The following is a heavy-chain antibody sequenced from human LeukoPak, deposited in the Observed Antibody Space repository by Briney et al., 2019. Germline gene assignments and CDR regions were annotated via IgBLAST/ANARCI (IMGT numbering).Heavy chain of an antibody. D-gene: IGHD3-10*01. CDR3: ARGASGEGY. V-gene: IGHV4-31*03. J-gene: IGHJ4*02. Sequence: SETLSLTCTVSGGSISSGGHYWSWVRQRPGNGLEWIGHIYYSGSTNYNPSLMSRVTISVDTSKNQLSLNLSSVTAADTAVYYCARGASGEGYWGQGTLVTVSS. CDR1: GGSISSGGHY. CDR2: IYYSGST.